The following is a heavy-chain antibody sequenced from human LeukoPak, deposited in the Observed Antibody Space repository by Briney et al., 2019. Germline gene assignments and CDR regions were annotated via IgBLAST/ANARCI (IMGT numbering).Heavy chain of an antibody. CDR3: ARQGGWWAFDI. J-gene: IGHJ3*02. Sequence: SETLSLTCAVYGGSFSGYYWSWIRQPTGKGLEWIGEINHSGSTNYNPSLKSRVTISVDTSKNQFSLKLSSVTAADTAVYYCARQGGWWAFDIWGQGTMVTVSS. D-gene: IGHD6-19*01. V-gene: IGHV4-34*01. CDR2: INHSGST. CDR1: GGSFSGYY.